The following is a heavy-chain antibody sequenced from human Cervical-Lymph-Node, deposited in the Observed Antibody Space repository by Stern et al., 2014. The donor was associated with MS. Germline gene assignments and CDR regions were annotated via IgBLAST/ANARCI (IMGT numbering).Heavy chain of an antibody. D-gene: IGHD3-10*01. CDR3: AGAHRLWFGEGVY. V-gene: IGHV4-59*01. CDR2: IYYSGST. CDR1: GGSISSSY. J-gene: IGHJ4*02. Sequence: QLQLQESGPGLVKPSETLSLTCTVSGGSISSSYWSWIRQPPGKGLEWIGYIYYSGSTNYNPSLKSRVTISVDTPKNQFSLKLSSVTAADTAVYYCAGAHRLWFGEGVYWGQGTLVTVSS.